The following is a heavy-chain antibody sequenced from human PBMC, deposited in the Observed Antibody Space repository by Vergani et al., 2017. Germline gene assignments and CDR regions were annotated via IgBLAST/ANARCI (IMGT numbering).Heavy chain of an antibody. CDR1: GFTFSSYA. J-gene: IGHJ6*02. CDR3: ARELLSTSPYGMDV. D-gene: IGHD2-2*01. Sequence: EVQLLESGGGLVQPGGSLRLSCAASGFTFSSYAMSWVRQAPGKGLEWVSSISSSSSYIYYADSVKGRFTISRDNAKNSLYLQMNSLRAEDTAVYYCARELLSTSPYGMDVWGQGTTVTVSS. V-gene: IGHV3-21*01. CDR2: ISSSSSYI.